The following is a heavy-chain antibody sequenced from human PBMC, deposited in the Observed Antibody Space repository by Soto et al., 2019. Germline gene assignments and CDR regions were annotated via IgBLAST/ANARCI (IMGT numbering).Heavy chain of an antibody. CDR3: ARDLVLVPAGLPRGRSTDIYYYYGMDV. CDR2: IYYSGST. J-gene: IGHJ6*02. V-gene: IGHV4-59*01. D-gene: IGHD2-2*01. Sequence: SETLSLTCTVSGGSISSYYWSWIRQPPGKGLEWIGYIYYSGSTNYNPSLKSRVTISVDTSKNQFSLKLSSVTAEDTAVYYCARDLVLVPAGLPRGRSTDIYYYYGMDVWGQGTTVTVSS. CDR1: GGSISSYY.